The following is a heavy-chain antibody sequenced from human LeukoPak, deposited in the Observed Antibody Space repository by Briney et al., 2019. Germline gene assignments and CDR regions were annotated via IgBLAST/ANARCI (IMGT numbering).Heavy chain of an antibody. CDR2: IHSGGST. Sequence: TGGSLRLSCAASGFTVSSNYMSWVRQAPGKGLEWVSVIHSGGSTYYADSVKGRFTISRHNSKNTLYLQMNSLRAEDTAVYYCARGPPSQMATNRNYFDYWGQGTLVTVSS. CDR1: GFTVSSNY. J-gene: IGHJ4*02. D-gene: IGHD5-24*01. CDR3: ARGPPSQMATNRNYFDY. V-gene: IGHV3-53*04.